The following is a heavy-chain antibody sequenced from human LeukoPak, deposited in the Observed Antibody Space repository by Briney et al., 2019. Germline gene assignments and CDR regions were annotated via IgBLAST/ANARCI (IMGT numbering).Heavy chain of an antibody. CDR1: GGSFSGYY. D-gene: IGHD6-13*01. CDR3: AIYSIAAAGTDWFDP. Sequence: SETLSLTCAVYGGSFSGYYWSWIRQPPGKGLEWIGEINHSGSTNYNPSLKSRVTISVDTSKNQFSLKLSSVTAADTAVYYCAIYSIAAAGTDWFDPWGQGTLVTVSS. J-gene: IGHJ5*02. CDR2: INHSGST. V-gene: IGHV4-34*01.